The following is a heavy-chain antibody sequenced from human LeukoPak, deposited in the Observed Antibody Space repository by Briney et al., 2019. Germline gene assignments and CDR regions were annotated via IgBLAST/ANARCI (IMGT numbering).Heavy chain of an antibody. D-gene: IGHD5-12*01. V-gene: IGHV1-2*02. CDR1: GYSFSNFY. J-gene: IGHJ5*02. CDR2: INPTSGGT. Sequence: GASVKVSCKASGYSFSNFYLHWVRQVPGKDLEWMGWINPTSGGTFYLQKFQGRLAVSRDTSLGTVYMELSSLRYDDTAVYFCARSRTFSGYAAFGPWGQGTLVTVSS. CDR3: ARSRTFSGYAAFGP.